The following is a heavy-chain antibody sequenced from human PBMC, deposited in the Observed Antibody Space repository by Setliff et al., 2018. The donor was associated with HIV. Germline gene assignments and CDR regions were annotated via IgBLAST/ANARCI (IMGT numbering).Heavy chain of an antibody. D-gene: IGHD6-13*01. V-gene: IGHV3-74*01. Sequence: GSLRLSCAASGFTFNSYGMHWVRQAPGKGLEWVSSIRFDGSSTTYADSVKGRFTISSDNAKNTLYLQMNSLRAEDTAVYYCARGGSNSWSPFDYWGQGTLVTVSS. CDR2: IRFDGSST. J-gene: IGHJ4*02. CDR3: ARGGSNSWSPFDY. CDR1: GFTFNSYG.